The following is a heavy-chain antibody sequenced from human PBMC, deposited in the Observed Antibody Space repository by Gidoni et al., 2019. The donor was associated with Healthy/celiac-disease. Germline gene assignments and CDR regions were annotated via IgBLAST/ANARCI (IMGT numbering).Heavy chain of an antibody. D-gene: IGHD2-15*01. J-gene: IGHJ6*02. CDR1: GGPISSGGYD. Sequence: QVQLQESGPGLVKPSQTLSLTCTVSGGPISSGGYDWSWIRQHPGKGLEWIGYIYYSGSTYYNPSLKSRVTISVDTSKNQFSLKLSSVTAADTAVYYCARDRVVVAAKDAYYYYGMDVWGQGTTVTVSS. V-gene: IGHV4-31*03. CDR2: IYYSGST. CDR3: ARDRVVVAAKDAYYYYGMDV.